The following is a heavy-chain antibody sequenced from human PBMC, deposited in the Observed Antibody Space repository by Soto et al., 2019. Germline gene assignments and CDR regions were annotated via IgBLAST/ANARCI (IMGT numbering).Heavy chain of an antibody. D-gene: IGHD3-16*01. CDR3: TTYLHLGELPAWVASPYYFDY. CDR2: IKSKTDGGTT. Sequence: EVQLVESGGGLVKPGGSLRLSCAASGFTFSNAWMSWVRQAPGKGLEWVGRIKSKTDGGTTDYAAPVKGRFTISRDDSKNTLYLQMNSLKTEDTAVYYCTTYLHLGELPAWVASPYYFDYWGQGTLVTVSS. J-gene: IGHJ4*02. CDR1: GFTFSNAW. V-gene: IGHV3-15*01.